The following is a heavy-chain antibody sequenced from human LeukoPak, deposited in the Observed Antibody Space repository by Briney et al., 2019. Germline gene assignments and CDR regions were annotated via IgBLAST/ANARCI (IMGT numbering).Heavy chain of an antibody. D-gene: IGHD3-16*01. CDR3: ARQPSKGWGIHY. J-gene: IGHJ4*02. V-gene: IGHV4-38-2*01. CDR2: MYHSGST. CDR1: GYSISSGYY. Sequence: ETLSLTCAVSGYSISSGYYWGWIRQPPGKWLEWIGSMYHSGSTYYNPSLKSRVTTAVDTSKNQFSLKLSSVTAADTAVYYCARQPSKGWGIHYWGQGTLVTVSS.